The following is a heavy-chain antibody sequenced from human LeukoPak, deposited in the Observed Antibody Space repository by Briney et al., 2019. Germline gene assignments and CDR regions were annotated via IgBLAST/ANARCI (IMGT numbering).Heavy chain of an antibody. J-gene: IGHJ4*02. CDR2: IYSGGST. CDR3: ARSQGYQLPFDY. CDR1: GFTVSSNY. D-gene: IGHD2-2*01. Sequence: QPGGSLRLSCAASGFTVSSNYMGWVRQAPGKGLEWVSVIYSGGSTYYADSVKGRFTISRDNSKNTLYLQMNSLRAEDTAVYYCARSQGYQLPFDYWGQGTLVTVSS. V-gene: IGHV3-53*01.